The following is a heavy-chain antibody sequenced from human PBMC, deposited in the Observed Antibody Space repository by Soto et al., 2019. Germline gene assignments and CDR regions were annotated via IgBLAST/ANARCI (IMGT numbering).Heavy chain of an antibody. CDR3: ARVQGYYDSSGYYRIVYFDY. CDR2: IIPIFGTA. D-gene: IGHD3-22*01. Sequence: SVKVSCKASGGTFSSYAISWVRQAPGQGLEWMGGIIPIFGTANYAQKFQGRVTITADESTSTAYMELSSLRSEDTAVYYCARVQGYYDSSGYYRIVYFDYWGQGTLVTVS. V-gene: IGHV1-69*13. J-gene: IGHJ4*02. CDR1: GGTFSSYA.